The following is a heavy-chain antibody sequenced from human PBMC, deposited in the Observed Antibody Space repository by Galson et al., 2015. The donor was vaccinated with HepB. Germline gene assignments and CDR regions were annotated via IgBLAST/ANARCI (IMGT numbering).Heavy chain of an antibody. CDR3: ARGYKTIAVSSTYMDV. CDR2: INHSGST. V-gene: IGHV4-34*01. D-gene: IGHD1-14*01. CDR1: GGSFSAYY. Sequence: LSLTCAVYGGSFSAYYWSWIRQPPGKGLEWIGEINHSGSTNYNPSLKSRVTISVDTSKKQFSLKLSSVTAADTAVFYCARGYKTIAVSSTYMDVWGKGTTVTVSS. J-gene: IGHJ6*03.